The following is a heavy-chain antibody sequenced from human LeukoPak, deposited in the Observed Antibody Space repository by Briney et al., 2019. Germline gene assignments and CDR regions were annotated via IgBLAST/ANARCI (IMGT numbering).Heavy chain of an antibody. Sequence: SQTLSLTCTVSGGSISSYYWSWIRQPPGKGLEWIGYIYYSGSTNYNPSLKSRVTISVDTSKNQFSLKLSSVTAADTAVYYCARVDPDSSSTLEVFDYWGQGTLVTVSS. V-gene: IGHV4-59*01. D-gene: IGHD6-6*01. CDR1: GGSISSYY. J-gene: IGHJ4*02. CDR2: IYYSGST. CDR3: ARVDPDSSSTLEVFDY.